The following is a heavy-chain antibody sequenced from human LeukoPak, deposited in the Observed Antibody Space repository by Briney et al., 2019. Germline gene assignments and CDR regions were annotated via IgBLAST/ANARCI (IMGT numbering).Heavy chain of an antibody. D-gene: IGHD6-13*01. CDR2: ISGSGGST. CDR1: GFTFSSYG. CDR3: AKDIAAAGIDPLKDYYYYMDV. Sequence: GGTLRLSCAASGFTFSSYGMSWVRQAPGKGLEWVSAISGSGGSTYYADSVKGRFTNSRNNSKNTLYLQMNSLRAEDTAVYYCAKDIAAAGIDPLKDYYYYMDVWGKGTTVTISS. V-gene: IGHV3-23*01. J-gene: IGHJ6*03.